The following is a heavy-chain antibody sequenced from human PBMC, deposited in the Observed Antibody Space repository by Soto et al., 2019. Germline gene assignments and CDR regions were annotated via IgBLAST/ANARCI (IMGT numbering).Heavy chain of an antibody. CDR2: ISAYNGNT. J-gene: IGHJ4*02. Sequence: QVQVVQSGAEVKKPGASVKVSCKASDYTFTNYGISWVRQAPGQGLGWMGWISAYNGNTNYAQKLQDRVTMTTDTSTSTACMELRSLRSDDTAVYYCARVRTKVGATNPFDYWGQGTLVTVSS. V-gene: IGHV1-18*01. D-gene: IGHD1-26*01. CDR3: ARVRTKVGATNPFDY. CDR1: DYTFTNYG.